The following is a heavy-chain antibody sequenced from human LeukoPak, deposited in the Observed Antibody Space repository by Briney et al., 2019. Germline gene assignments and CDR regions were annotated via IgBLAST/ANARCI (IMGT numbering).Heavy chain of an antibody. CDR2: INPSGGST. V-gene: IGHV1-46*01. D-gene: IGHD2-21*01. CDR1: GYTFTSYY. Sequence: ASVKVSCKASGYTFTSYYMHWARQAPGQGLEWMGIINPSGGSTSYAQKFQGRVTKTRDTSTSTVYMELNSLRSEDTAVYYCARDENRLRGLKNWFDPWGQGTLVTVSS. J-gene: IGHJ5*02. CDR3: ARDENRLRGLKNWFDP.